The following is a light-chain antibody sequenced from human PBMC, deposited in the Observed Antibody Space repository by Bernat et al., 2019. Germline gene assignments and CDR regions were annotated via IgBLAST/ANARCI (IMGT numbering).Light chain of an antibody. CDR1: SGAVPKNYY. J-gene: IGLJ3*02. Sequence: QTVVTQEPSFSVSPGGTVTLTCGLRSGAVPKNYYPSWYQQTPGQAPRTLIYSTEARSSGVPDRFSGSILGNKAALTITGAQADDESDYYCVLYMGDGIWVFGGWTKLTVL. V-gene: IGLV8-61*01. CDR3: VLYMGDGIWV. CDR2: STE.